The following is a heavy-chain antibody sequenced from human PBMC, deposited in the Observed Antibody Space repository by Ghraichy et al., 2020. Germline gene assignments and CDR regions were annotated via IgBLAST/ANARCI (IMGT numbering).Heavy chain of an antibody. CDR1: GFTFSSYS. J-gene: IGHJ3*02. CDR3: ARALRPVDAEAFDI. V-gene: IGHV3-48*02. CDR2: ISSSSSTI. Sequence: GGSLRLSCAASGFTFSSYSMNWVRQAPGKGLEWVSYISSSSSTIYYADSVKGRFTISRDNAKNSLYLQMNSLRDEDTAVYYCARALRPVDAEAFDIWGQGTMVTVSS. D-gene: IGHD4-23*01.